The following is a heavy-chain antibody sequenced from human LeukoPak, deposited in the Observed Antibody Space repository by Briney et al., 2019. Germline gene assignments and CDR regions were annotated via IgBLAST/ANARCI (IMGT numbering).Heavy chain of an antibody. CDR3: AKVDGTGNSVFDY. D-gene: IGHD6-19*01. Sequence: GESLKISCAASGFTFNTYWMHWLRQAPGKGLVWVXRINPDGRTTNYADSVKGRFTISRDNAKNTLYLQMNSLRVDDTATYYCAKVDGTGNSVFDYWGQGTLVPVSS. CDR1: GFTFNTYW. CDR2: INPDGRTT. V-gene: IGHV3-74*01. J-gene: IGHJ4*02.